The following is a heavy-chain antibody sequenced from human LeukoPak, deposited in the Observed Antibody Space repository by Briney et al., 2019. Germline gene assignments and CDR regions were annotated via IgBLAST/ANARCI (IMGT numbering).Heavy chain of an antibody. CDR2: ISSSSTYI. D-gene: IGHD2-8*01. Sequence: GGSLRLSRAASGFTVSSNYMSWVRQAPGKGLEWVSSISSSSTYIYYADSVKGRFTISRDNSKNTLYLQMNSLRAEDTAVYYCARGPERTGVGTRYYYDMDVWGQGTTVTVSS. J-gene: IGHJ6*02. CDR1: GFTVSSNY. CDR3: ARGPERTGVGTRYYYDMDV. V-gene: IGHV3-21*01.